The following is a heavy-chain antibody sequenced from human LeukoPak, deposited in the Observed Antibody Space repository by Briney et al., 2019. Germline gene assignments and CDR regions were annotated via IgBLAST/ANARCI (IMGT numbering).Heavy chain of an antibody. CDR1: GGSISSSSYY. D-gene: IGHD6-13*01. CDR2: IYYSGST. V-gene: IGHV4-39*01. Sequence: SETLSLTCTVSGGSISSSSYYWGWIRQPPGKGLEWIGRIYYSGSTYYNPSLKSRVTISVDTSKNQFSLKLSSETAADTAVYYCARSRRGSSSWYVYYYYGMDVWGQGTTVTVSS. CDR3: ARSRRGSSSWYVYYYYGMDV. J-gene: IGHJ6*02.